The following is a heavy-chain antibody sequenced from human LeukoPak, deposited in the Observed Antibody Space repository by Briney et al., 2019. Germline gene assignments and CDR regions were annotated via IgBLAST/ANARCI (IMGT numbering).Heavy chain of an antibody. CDR1: GYSFTSYW. Sequence: GESLKISCKGSGYSFTSYWIAWVRQMPGKGLEWMGIIYPGDSDTRYSSSFQGQVTISADKSISTAYLQWSSLKASDTAMYYCARRYDSSGYFALFDYWGQGTLVTVSS. CDR2: IYPGDSDT. CDR3: ARRYDSSGYFALFDY. V-gene: IGHV5-51*01. J-gene: IGHJ4*02. D-gene: IGHD3-22*01.